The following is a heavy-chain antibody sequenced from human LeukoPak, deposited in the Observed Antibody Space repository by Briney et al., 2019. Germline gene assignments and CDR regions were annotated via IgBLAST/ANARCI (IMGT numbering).Heavy chain of an antibody. CDR1: GFTFDDYG. D-gene: IGHD1-26*01. CDR3: ARSPLRWELQAIGAFDI. V-gene: IGHV3-20*04. Sequence: GGSLRLSCAASGFTFDDYGMSWVRQVPGKGLEWVSGINWNGGSTGYADTVKGRFTISRDTAKNSLSLQMNSLRAEDTALYYCARSPLRWELQAIGAFDIWGQGTMVTVSS. CDR2: INWNGGST. J-gene: IGHJ3*02.